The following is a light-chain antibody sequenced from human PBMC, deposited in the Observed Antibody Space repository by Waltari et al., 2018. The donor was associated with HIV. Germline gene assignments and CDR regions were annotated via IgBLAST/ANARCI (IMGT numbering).Light chain of an antibody. CDR1: TSNIGGNT. CDR2: SNN. Sequence: QSVLAQPPSASGTPRQRVTISCSGSTSNIGGNTVSWYQQLPGTAPKLLIYSNNERPSGVPDRLSGSTSGTSASLVIRGLQSEDEADYYCAAWDDSLKGGAFGTGTKVTVL. V-gene: IGLV1-44*01. CDR3: AAWDDSLKGGA. J-gene: IGLJ1*01.